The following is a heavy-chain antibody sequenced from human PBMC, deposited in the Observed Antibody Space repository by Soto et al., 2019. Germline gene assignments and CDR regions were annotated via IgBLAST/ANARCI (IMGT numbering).Heavy chain of an antibody. J-gene: IGHJ1*01. D-gene: IGHD6-19*01. CDR1: GYTFTSYA. CDR2: INAGNGNT. CDR3: ARDAGGGWAEYFQH. Sequence: ASVKVSCKACGYTFTSYAMHWVRQAPGQRLEWMGWINAGNGNTKYSQKFQGRVTITRDTSASTAYMELSSLRSEDTAVYYCARDAGGGWAEYFQHWGQGTLVTVSS. V-gene: IGHV1-3*01.